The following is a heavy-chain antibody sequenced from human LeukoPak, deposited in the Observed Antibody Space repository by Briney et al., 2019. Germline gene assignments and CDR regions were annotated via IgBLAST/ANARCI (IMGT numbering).Heavy chain of an antibody. CDR1: GFTFSDYY. Sequence: GGSLRLSCAASGFTFSDYYMSWIRQAPGKGLEWVSYISSSGSTIYYADSVKGRFTISRDNAKNSLYLQMNSLRAEDTAVYYCTSTSRGYSGYDSRSYYYYYYMDVWGKGTTVTVSS. D-gene: IGHD5-12*01. CDR3: TSTSRGYSGYDSRSYYYYYYMDV. V-gene: IGHV3-11*01. J-gene: IGHJ6*03. CDR2: ISSSGSTI.